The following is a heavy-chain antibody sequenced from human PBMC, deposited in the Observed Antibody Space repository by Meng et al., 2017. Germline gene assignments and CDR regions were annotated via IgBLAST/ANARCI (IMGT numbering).Heavy chain of an antibody. CDR2: INHSGST. J-gene: IGHJ5*02. CDR3: ARKFTMVRGIYNWFDP. Sequence: QVQLTRRGAGLFEPLSTPSLPCACYGGSFSGYYWSWIRQPPGKGLEWIGEINHSGSTNYNPSLKSRVTISVDTSKNQFSLKLSSVTAADTAAYYCARKFTMVRGIYNWFDPWGQGTLVTVSS. CDR1: GGSFSGYY. D-gene: IGHD3-10*01. V-gene: IGHV4-34*01.